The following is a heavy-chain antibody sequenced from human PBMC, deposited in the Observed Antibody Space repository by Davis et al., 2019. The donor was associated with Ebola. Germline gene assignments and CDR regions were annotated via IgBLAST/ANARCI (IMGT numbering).Heavy chain of an antibody. CDR3: AARLPLGGAFDI. Sequence: SVKVSCKASGFTFTSSAVQWVRQARGQRLEWIGWIVVGSGNTNYAQKFQERVTITRDMSTSTAYMELSSLRSEDTAVYYCAARLPLGGAFDIWGQGTMVTVSS. D-gene: IGHD3-16*01. CDR1: GFTFTSSA. CDR2: IVVGSGNT. J-gene: IGHJ3*02. V-gene: IGHV1-58*01.